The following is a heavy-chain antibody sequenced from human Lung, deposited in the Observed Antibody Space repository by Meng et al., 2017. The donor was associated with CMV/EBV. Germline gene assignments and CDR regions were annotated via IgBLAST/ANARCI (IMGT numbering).Heavy chain of an antibody. D-gene: IGHD3-22*01. CDR2: ISHSGTS. CDR1: GGSITSYY. J-gene: IGHJ6*02. CDR3: ARGRDDDISLGYYYNRGFDV. V-gene: IGHV4-59*01. Sequence: SXTXSLXCTVSGGSITSYYWNWIRQPPGKKLEWIGDISHSGTSSYNPSLKSRVIITVDTSRNQFSLKLTSVAAADTAVYFCARGRDDDISLGYYYNRGFDVWGRGATVTVSS.